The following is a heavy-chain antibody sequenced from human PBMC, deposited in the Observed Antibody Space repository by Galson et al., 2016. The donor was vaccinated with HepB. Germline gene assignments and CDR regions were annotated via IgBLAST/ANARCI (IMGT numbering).Heavy chain of an antibody. V-gene: IGHV5-51*01. D-gene: IGHD6-19*01. CDR2: IYPYDSDT. CDR1: GYSFSDYW. J-gene: IGHJ4*02. CDR3: ARGDERWHFDS. Sequence: QSGAEVKKPGESLKISCQDSGYSFSDYWIVWVRQMPGKGLEWMGIIYPYDSDTRYSPSFQGHVTISADKSNSTAYLQWSSLKASDTATYYCARGDERWHFDSWGQGTLVSVSS.